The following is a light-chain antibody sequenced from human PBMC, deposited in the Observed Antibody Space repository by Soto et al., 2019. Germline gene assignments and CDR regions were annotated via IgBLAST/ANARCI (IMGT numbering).Light chain of an antibody. CDR1: QTIISSH. Sequence: EIVLTQSPGTLSLSPGERATLSCRASQTIISSHLAWYQQKPGQAPRLLIYGASSRATGVPNRFSGSESGPELPITPNSLQPEDFAVYYSQQYVDSSWPFGQGTKVDI. J-gene: IGKJ1*01. CDR2: GAS. V-gene: IGKV3-20*01. CDR3: QQYVDSSWP.